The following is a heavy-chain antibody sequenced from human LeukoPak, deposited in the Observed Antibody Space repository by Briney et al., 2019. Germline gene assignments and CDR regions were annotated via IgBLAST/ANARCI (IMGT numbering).Heavy chain of an antibody. CDR3: ARVRGPYDSSGYRRSWFDP. V-gene: IGHV3-30-3*01. D-gene: IGHD3-22*01. CDR1: GFTFSSYA. Sequence: GGSLRLSCAASGFTFSSYAMHWVRQAPGKGLEWVAVMSYDGSNTYYADSVKGRFTISTDNSKNMLYLQMNSLRVEDTAVYYCARVRGPYDSSGYRRSWFDPWGQGTLVTVSS. J-gene: IGHJ5*02. CDR2: MSYDGSNT.